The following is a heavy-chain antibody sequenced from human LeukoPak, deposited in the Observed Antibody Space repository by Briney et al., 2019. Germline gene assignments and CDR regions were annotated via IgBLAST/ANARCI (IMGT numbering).Heavy chain of an antibody. Sequence: PSETLSLTCTVSGGSISSYYWSWIRQPPGKGLEWIGYIYYSGSTNYNPSLKSRVTISVDTSKNQFSLKLSSVTAADTAVYYCARLTDYDILTGYQEGYWFDPWGQGTLVTVSS. J-gene: IGHJ5*02. CDR2: IYYSGST. V-gene: IGHV4-59*08. CDR3: ARLTDYDILTGYQEGYWFDP. CDR1: GGSISSYY. D-gene: IGHD3-9*01.